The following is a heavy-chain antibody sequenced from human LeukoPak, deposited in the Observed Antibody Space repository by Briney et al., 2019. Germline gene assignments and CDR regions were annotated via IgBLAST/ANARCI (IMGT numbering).Heavy chain of an antibody. J-gene: IGHJ4*02. V-gene: IGHV3-74*01. D-gene: IGHD6-13*01. CDR2: VNRDGSST. CDR3: ARDRSISAAGDTY. Sequence: GGSLRLSCTASGITFSNYAMSWVRQAPGKGLGWVSRVNRDGSSTSYADSVKGRFTISRDNAKNTLSLQMNSLRAEDTAVYYCARDRSISAAGDTYWGQGTLVTVSS. CDR1: GITFSNYA.